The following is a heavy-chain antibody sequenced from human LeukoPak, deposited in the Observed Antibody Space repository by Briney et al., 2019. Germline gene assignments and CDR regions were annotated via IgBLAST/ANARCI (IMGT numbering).Heavy chain of an antibody. CDR1: GFTFSSYA. J-gene: IGHJ4*02. V-gene: IGHV3-23*01. CDR2: ISGSGGST. CDR3: AEDSNSCITMGLWVIKGYFDY. Sequence: GGSLRLSCAASGFTFSSYAMRWVRQAPGKGLVWVSAISGSGGSTYYADSVKGRFAISRDNSKNTLYLQMNSLRGDDTAVYYCAEDSNSCITMGLWVIKGYFDYRGQGTLVTVSS. D-gene: IGHD3-10*01.